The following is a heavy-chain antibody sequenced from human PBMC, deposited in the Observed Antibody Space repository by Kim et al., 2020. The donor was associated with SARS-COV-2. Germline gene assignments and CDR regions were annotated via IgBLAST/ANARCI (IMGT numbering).Heavy chain of an antibody. CDR3: ARHLMGGWLQFGAFDV. V-gene: IGHV4-39*01. D-gene: IGHD5-12*01. Sequence: SNPPLKGHVTLSVDTSRNQFSLKLNSVTAADTTVYYCARHLMGGWLQFGAFDVWGQGTMVTVSS. J-gene: IGHJ3*01.